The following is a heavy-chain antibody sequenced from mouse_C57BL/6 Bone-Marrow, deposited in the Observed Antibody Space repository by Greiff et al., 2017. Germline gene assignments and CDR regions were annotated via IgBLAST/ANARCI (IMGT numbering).Heavy chain of an antibody. V-gene: IGHV5-4*03. CDR1: GFTFSSYS. D-gene: IGHD1-1*01. J-gene: IGHJ1*03. CDR3: ARVLHLVFDV. CDR2: ISDGGSYT. Sequence: EVMLVESGGGLVKPGGSLKLSCAASGFTFSSYSMSWVRQTPEKRLEWVATISDGGSYTYYPDNVKGRFTISGDNAKNNLYLQMSRLKSEDTAMYYCARVLHLVFDVWGTGTTVTVAS.